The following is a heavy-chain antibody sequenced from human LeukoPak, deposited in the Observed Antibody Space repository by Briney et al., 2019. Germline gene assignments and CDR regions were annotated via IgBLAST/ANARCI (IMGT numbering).Heavy chain of an antibody. CDR2: IKSKTDGGTT. CDR1: GFTFSNAW. V-gene: IGHV3-15*01. Sequence: PGGSLRLSCAASGFTFSNAWMSWVRQAPGKGLEWVGRIKSKTDGGTTDYAAPVKGRFTISRDDSKNTLYLQMNSLKTEDTAVYYCARVGYEAAAITEGFDYWGQGTLVTVSS. CDR3: ARVGYEAAAITEGFDY. J-gene: IGHJ4*02. D-gene: IGHD2-2*01.